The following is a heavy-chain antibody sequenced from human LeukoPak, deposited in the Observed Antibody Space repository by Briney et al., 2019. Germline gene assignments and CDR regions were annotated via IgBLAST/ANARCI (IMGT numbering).Heavy chain of an antibody. V-gene: IGHV3-73*01. CDR3: SGGGGWYSPDY. Sequence: GGSLRLSCAASGFTFSGSAMHWVRQASGKGLEWVGRIIGTKANNYATAYAASVKGRFTISRDDSKNTAFLQMNSLKTDDTAVYYCSGGGGWYSPDYWGQGTLVTVSS. CDR1: GFTFSGSA. J-gene: IGHJ4*02. CDR2: IIGTKANNYAT. D-gene: IGHD6-19*01.